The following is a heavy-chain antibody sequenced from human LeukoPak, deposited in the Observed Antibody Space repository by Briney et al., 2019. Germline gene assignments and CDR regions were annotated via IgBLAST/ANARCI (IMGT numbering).Heavy chain of an antibody. CDR2: ISPSGNST. D-gene: IGHD4-17*01. Sequence: PGGSLRLSCLASGFTFSSYGMTWVRQTPGKGLESVSAISPSGNSTYYADSVKGRFTISRDNSKNTLYLQMNSLRAEDTAVYYCAKEYGDYGRVDYWGQGTLVTVSS. J-gene: IGHJ4*02. CDR1: GFTFSSYG. CDR3: AKEYGDYGRVDY. V-gene: IGHV3-23*01.